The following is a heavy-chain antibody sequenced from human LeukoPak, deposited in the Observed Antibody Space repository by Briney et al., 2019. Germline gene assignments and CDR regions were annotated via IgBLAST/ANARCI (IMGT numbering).Heavy chain of an antibody. Sequence: SETLSLTCTVSGGSISSYYWSWIRQPPGKGLEWIGYISYTGSTSYNPSLKSRVTISVDSSKNHFSLKLSSVTAADTAVHYCAREGITMVRGYDYWGQGTLVTVSS. CDR1: GGSISSYY. V-gene: IGHV4-59*12. J-gene: IGHJ4*02. CDR2: ISYTGST. CDR3: AREGITMVRGYDY. D-gene: IGHD3-10*01.